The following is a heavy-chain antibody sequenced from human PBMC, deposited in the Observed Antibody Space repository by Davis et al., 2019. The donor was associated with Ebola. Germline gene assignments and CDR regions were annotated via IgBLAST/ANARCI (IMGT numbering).Heavy chain of an antibody. D-gene: IGHD6-19*01. CDR2: IYPGDSDT. V-gene: IGHV5-51*01. CDR3: AISIAVAGKEFQH. J-gene: IGHJ1*01. CDR1: GYSFPNSW. Sequence: GESLKISCQASGYSFPNSWIAWVRQEPGKGPEWMGIIYPGDSDTRYSPSFQGQVTISADKSISTAYLQWSSLKASDTAMYYCAISIAVAGKEFQHWGQGTLVTVSS.